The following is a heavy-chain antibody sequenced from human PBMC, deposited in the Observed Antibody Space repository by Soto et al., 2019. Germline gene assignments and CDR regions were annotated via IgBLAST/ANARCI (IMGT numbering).Heavy chain of an antibody. J-gene: IGHJ6*02. D-gene: IGHD6-6*01. CDR2: ISAYNGNT. Sequence: ASVKVSCKASGYTFTSYGISWVRQAPGQGLEWMGWISAYNGNTNYAQKLQGRVTMTTDTSTSTAYMELRSLRSDDTAVYYCAGDELSSSPYYFCGMDVWGQGTTVTVSS. V-gene: IGHV1-18*01. CDR3: AGDELSSSPYYFCGMDV. CDR1: GYTFTSYG.